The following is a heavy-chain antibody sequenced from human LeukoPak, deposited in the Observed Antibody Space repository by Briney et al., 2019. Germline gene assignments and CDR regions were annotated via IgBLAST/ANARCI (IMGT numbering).Heavy chain of an antibody. D-gene: IGHD7-27*01. CDR1: GGSISSSSYY. J-gene: IGHJ5*02. Sequence: PSETLSLTCTVSGGSISSSSYYWGWIRQPPGKGLEWIGSIYYSGSTYYNPSLKSRVTISVDTSKNQFSLKLSSVTAADTAVYYCARDYNWGNWFDPWGQGTLVTVSS. CDR3: ARDYNWGNWFDP. CDR2: IYYSGST. V-gene: IGHV4-39*07.